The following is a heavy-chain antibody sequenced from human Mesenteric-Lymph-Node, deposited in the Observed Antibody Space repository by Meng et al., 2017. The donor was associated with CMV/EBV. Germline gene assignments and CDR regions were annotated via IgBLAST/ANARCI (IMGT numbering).Heavy chain of an antibody. J-gene: IGHJ5*02. CDR2: INPNSGGT. Sequence: ASVKVSCKASGYTLTGYYMHWVRQAPGQGSEWMGWINPNSGGTNYAQKFLGRVTMTRDTSISTAYMELRRLRSDDTAVYYCARGLGLNWFDPWGQGTLVTVSS. D-gene: IGHD5/OR15-5a*01. CDR1: GYTLTGYY. V-gene: IGHV1-2*02. CDR3: ARGLGLNWFDP.